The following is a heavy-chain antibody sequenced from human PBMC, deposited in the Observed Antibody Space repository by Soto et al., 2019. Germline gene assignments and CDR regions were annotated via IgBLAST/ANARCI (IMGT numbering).Heavy chain of an antibody. Sequence: SVKVTYTATGGKFRSYAISWVRKAPGQGLEWMGGIIPIFGTANYAQKFQGRVTITADESTSTAYMELSSLRSEDTAVYYCARLGDPLFVSPTTFDYWGQGPLVPVS. CDR1: GGKFRSYA. D-gene: IGHD3-16*01. J-gene: IGHJ4*02. V-gene: IGHV1-69*13. CDR2: IIPIFGTA. CDR3: ARLGDPLFVSPTTFDY.